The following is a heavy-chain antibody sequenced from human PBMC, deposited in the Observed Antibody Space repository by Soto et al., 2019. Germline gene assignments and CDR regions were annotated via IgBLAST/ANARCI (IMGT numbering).Heavy chain of an antibody. V-gene: IGHV3-30-3*01. CDR2: ISYDGSNK. CDR3: AGAYEGDYSDY. Sequence: QVQLVESGGGVVQPGRSLRLSCAASGFTFSSYAMHWVRQAPGKGLEWVAVISYDGSNKYYADSVKGRFTISRDNSKNTLDLQMNSLRAEDTAVYYCAGAYEGDYSDYWGQGTLVTVSS. CDR1: GFTFSSYA. D-gene: IGHD3-16*01. J-gene: IGHJ4*02.